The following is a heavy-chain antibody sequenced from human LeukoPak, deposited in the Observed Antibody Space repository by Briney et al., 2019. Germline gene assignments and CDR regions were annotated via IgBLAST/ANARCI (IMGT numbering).Heavy chain of an antibody. CDR3: ARLRIAAAGILNFDY. D-gene: IGHD6-13*01. CDR2: INPNSGGT. V-gene: IGHV1-2*06. CDR1: GYTFTSYY. Sequence: ASVKVSCKASGYTFTSYYMHWVRQAPGQGVEWMGRINPNSGGTNYAQKFQGRVTMTRDTSISTAYMELSRLRSDDTAVYYCARLRIAAAGILNFDYWGQGTLVTVSS. J-gene: IGHJ4*02.